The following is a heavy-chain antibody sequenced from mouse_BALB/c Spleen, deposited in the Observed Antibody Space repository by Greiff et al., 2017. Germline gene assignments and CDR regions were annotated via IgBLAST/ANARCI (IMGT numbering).Heavy chain of an antibody. CDR2: IDPETGGT. CDR3: TRSYRAWFAY. CDR1: GYTFTDYE. J-gene: IGHJ3*01. Sequence: VQLQESGAELVRPGASVTLSCKASGYTFTDYEMHWVKQTPVHGLEWIGAIDPETGGTAYNQKFKGKATLTADKSSSTAYMELRSLTSEDSAVYYCTRSYRAWFAYWGQGTLVTVSA. D-gene: IGHD2-14*01. V-gene: IGHV1-15*01.